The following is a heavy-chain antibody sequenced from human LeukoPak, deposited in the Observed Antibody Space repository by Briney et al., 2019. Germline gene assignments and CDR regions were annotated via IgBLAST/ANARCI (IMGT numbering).Heavy chain of an antibody. D-gene: IGHD6-19*01. J-gene: IGHJ4*02. CDR1: GFIFDDYA. V-gene: IGHV3-9*01. Sequence: GRSLRLSCAASGFIFDDYAVHWVRQAPGKGLEWDSGISWNGAIIGYADSVKGRFTISRDNAKNSLYLQMSSLRPDDTALYYCAKDMSWLVFDYWGQGTLVTVSS. CDR2: ISWNGAII. CDR3: AKDMSWLVFDY.